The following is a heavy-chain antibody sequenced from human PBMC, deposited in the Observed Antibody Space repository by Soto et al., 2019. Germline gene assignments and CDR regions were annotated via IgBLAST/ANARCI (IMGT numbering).Heavy chain of an antibody. J-gene: IGHJ4*02. V-gene: IGHV1-18*04. CDR3: ARDGQIAPAHGTVTTFDY. CDR1: GYTFTSYG. D-gene: IGHD4-17*01. CDR2: ISAYNGNT. Sequence: ASVKVSCKASGYTFTSYGISWVRQAPGQGLEWMGWISAYNGNTNYAQKLQDRVTMTSGTSTSTAYMELRSLRSDDTAVYYCARDGQIAPAHGTVTTFDYWGQGSLVTVSS.